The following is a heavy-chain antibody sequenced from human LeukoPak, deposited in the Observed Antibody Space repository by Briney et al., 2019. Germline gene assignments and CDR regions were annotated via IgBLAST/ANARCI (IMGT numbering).Heavy chain of an antibody. CDR3: ATSGRYYDILTGHNWFDP. CDR1: GYTLTELS. CDR2: FDPEDGET. V-gene: IGHV1-24*01. J-gene: IGHJ5*02. Sequence: ASVKVSCKVSGYTLTELSMHWVRQAPGKGLEWMGGFDPEDGETIYARKFQGRVTMTEDTSTDTAYMELSSLRSEDTAVYYCATSGRYYDILTGHNWFDPWGQGTLVTVSS. D-gene: IGHD3-9*01.